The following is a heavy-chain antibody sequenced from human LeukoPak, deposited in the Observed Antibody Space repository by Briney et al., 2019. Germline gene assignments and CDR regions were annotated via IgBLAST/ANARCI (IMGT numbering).Heavy chain of an antibody. V-gene: IGHV3-15*01. CDR2: IKSKTDGGTT. CDR3: TTEWTTVVTPSVFGY. J-gene: IGHJ4*02. D-gene: IGHD4-23*01. CDR1: GFTFSNAW. Sequence: GGSLRLSCAASGFTFSNAWMSWVRQAPGKGLEWVGRIKSKTDGGTTDYAAPVKGRFTISRDDSKSTLYLQMNSLKTEDTAVYYCTTEWTTVVTPSVFGYWGQGTLVTVS.